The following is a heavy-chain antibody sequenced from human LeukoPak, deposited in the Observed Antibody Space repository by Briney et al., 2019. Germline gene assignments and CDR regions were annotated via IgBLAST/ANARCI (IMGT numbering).Heavy chain of an antibody. D-gene: IGHD3-10*01. CDR3: AREIKSGGYFDY. V-gene: IGHV3-30*01. CDR2: ISYDRSNK. J-gene: IGHJ4*02. CDR1: GFTFSSYA. Sequence: GRSLRLSCAASGFTFSSYAMHWVRQAPGKGLEWVAVISYDRSNKYYADSVKGRFTISRDNSRNTLYLQMNSLRAEDTAVYYCAREIKSGGYFDYWGQGTLVTVSS.